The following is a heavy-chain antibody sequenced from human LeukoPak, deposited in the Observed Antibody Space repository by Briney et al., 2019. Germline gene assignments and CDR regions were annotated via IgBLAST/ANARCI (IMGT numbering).Heavy chain of an antibody. CDR1: GGSISSYY. CDR2: IYTSGST. D-gene: IGHD6-13*01. J-gene: IGHJ4*02. CDR3: ARVLLAAAETEYYFDY. Sequence: SSETLSLTCTVSGGSISSYYWSWIRQPAGKGLEWIGRIYTSGSTNYNPSLKSRVTMSVDTSKNQFSLKLSSVTAADTAVYYCARVLLAAAETEYYFDYWGQGTLVTVSS. V-gene: IGHV4-4*07.